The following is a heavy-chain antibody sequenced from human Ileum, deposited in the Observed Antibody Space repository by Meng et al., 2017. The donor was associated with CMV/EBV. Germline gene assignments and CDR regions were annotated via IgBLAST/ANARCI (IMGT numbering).Heavy chain of an antibody. CDR1: GGSISGGGYS. Sequence: QLQLQESGSGLVKPSQTLSLPSAVSGGSISGGGYSWTWIRQPPGKGLEWIGYMWHTGATYYNPSLKSRVTISVDRSKNQFSLNLNSVTAADTAVYYCARGSGYTYGYDYWGQGTLVTVSS. D-gene: IGHD5-18*01. CDR2: MWHTGAT. V-gene: IGHV4-30-2*01. CDR3: ARGSGYTYGYDY. J-gene: IGHJ4*02.